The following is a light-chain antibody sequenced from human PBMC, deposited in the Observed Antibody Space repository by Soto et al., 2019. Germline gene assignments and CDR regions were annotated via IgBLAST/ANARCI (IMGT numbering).Light chain of an antibody. CDR1: SSNIGAGYD. CDR2: GNS. J-gene: IGLJ1*01. Sequence: QSVLTQPPSVSGAPGQRVTISCTGSSSNIGAGYDVHWYQQLPGTAPKLLIYGNSNRPSGVPDRFSGSKSGTSASLAITGXXXXXXXDYYCQSYDSSLSGSYVFGTGTKLTVL. V-gene: IGLV1-40*01. CDR3: QSYDSSLSGSYV.